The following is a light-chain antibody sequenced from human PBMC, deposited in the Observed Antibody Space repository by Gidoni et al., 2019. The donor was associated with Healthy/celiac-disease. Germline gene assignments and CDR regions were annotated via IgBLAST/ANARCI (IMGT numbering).Light chain of an antibody. CDR3: QQSYSTTRDT. CDR1: QSISSY. CDR2: AAH. J-gene: IGKJ4*01. V-gene: IGKV1-39*01. Sequence: DIQITQSPSSLSASVVPRVTITCGASQSISSYLNWYQQKQGKAHKLLIYAAHSLQSGVPSRFSGSGSGTDFNLTISSLKHEDFETYYCQQSYSTTRDTFGGGTKVEIK.